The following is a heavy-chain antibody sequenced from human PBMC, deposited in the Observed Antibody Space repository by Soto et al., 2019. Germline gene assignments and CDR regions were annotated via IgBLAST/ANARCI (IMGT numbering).Heavy chain of an antibody. CDR3: TQEGYSGSYRAEYFQH. CDR1: GFTFSNAW. D-gene: IGHD1-26*01. CDR2: IKSKTDGGTT. J-gene: IGHJ1*01. V-gene: IGHV3-15*01. Sequence: GGSLRLSCAASGFTFSNAWMSWVRQAPGKGLEWVGRIKSKTDGGTTDYAAPVKGRFTISRDDSKNTLYLQMNSLKTEDTAVYYCTQEGYSGSYRAEYFQHWGQGTLVTVSS.